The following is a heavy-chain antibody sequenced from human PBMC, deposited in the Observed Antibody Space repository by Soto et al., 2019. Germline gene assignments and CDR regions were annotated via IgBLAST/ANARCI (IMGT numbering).Heavy chain of an antibody. Sequence: GASVKVSCKASGGTFSSYAISWVRQAPGQGLEWMGGIIPIFGTANYAQKFQGRVTITRDASASTAYMELSSLRSEDTAVYYCARDGNYGYFDYWGQGTLVTVSS. J-gene: IGHJ4*02. CDR3: ARDGNYGYFDY. CDR1: GGTFSSYA. CDR2: IIPIFGTA. D-gene: IGHD3-16*01. V-gene: IGHV1-69*05.